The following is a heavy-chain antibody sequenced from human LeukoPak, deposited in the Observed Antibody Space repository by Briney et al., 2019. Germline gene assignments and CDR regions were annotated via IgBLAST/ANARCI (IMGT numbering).Heavy chain of an antibody. Sequence: GGSQRLACAASGFTFSSYWMHWVRQAPGKGLVWVSRIKGDGSTATYADSVKGRFIISRDNAKNTVYLQMNSLRAEDTAVYYCARIGSGTYSDAFDIWGQGTMVTVSS. D-gene: IGHD1-26*01. CDR2: IKGDGSTA. CDR3: ARIGSGTYSDAFDI. CDR1: GFTFSSYW. V-gene: IGHV3-74*01. J-gene: IGHJ3*02.